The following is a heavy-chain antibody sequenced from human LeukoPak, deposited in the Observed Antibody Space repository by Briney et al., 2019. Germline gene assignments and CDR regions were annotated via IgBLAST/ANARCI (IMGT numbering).Heavy chain of an antibody. J-gene: IGHJ4*02. CDR2: ISDNGGRT. CDR3: AKDFGRNLGGPGY. D-gene: IGHD1-14*01. CDR1: GFTFSTYT. Sequence: GGSLRVSCAASGFTFSTYTMAWVRQAPGGGLEWVSGISDNGGRTYYADSVKGRSAISRDDSKSTLYLQMNSLRGEDTAVYYCAKDFGRNLGGPGYWGRGTLVIVSS. V-gene: IGHV3-23*01.